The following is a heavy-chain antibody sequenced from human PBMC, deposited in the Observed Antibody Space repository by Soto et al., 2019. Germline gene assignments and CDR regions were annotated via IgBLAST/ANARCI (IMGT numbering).Heavy chain of an antibody. V-gene: IGHV1-46*01. CDR1: GYSFTSYY. D-gene: IGHD3-9*01. J-gene: IGHJ4*02. CDR2: IDPSGGST. CDR3: ARLPITIGKFYFDY. Sequence: GASVKVSCKASGYSFTSYYMHWVRQAPGQGLERMGIIDPSGGSTSYAQKFQGRVTMTRDTSTSTVYMELSSLRSEDTAVYYCARLPITIGKFYFDYWGQGTLVTVSS.